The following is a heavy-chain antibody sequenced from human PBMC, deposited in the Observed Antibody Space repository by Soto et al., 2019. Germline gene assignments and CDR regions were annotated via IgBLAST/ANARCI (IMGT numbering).Heavy chain of an antibody. CDR1: GFTFSSYA. D-gene: IGHD6-19*01. CDR3: AKGSRGVETWYSSGWFDY. J-gene: IGHJ4*02. Sequence: GESLKISCAASGFTFSSYAMSWVRQAPGKGLEWVSAISGSGGSTYYADSVKGRFTISRDNSKNTLYLQMNSLRAEDTAVYYCAKGSRGVETWYSSGWFDYWGQGTLVTVSS. CDR2: ISGSGGST. V-gene: IGHV3-23*01.